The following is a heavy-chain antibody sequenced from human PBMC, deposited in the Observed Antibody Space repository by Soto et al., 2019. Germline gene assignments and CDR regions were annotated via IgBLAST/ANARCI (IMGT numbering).Heavy chain of an antibody. CDR2: INAGNGNT. D-gene: IGHD3-9*01. Sequence: ASVKVSCKASGYTFTSYAMHWVRQAPGQRLEWMGWINAGNGNTKYSQKYQGRVTITRDTSASTAYMELSSLRSEDTAVYYFARVRVLLRYFDWLLPFDYWGQGTLVTVSS. CDR1: GYTFTSYA. V-gene: IGHV1-3*01. CDR3: ARVRVLLRYFDWLLPFDY. J-gene: IGHJ4*02.